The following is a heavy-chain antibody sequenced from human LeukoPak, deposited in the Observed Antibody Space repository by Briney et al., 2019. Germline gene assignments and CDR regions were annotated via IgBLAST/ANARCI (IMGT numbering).Heavy chain of an antibody. CDR2: LYYSGST. V-gene: IGHV4-39*01. J-gene: IGHJ4*02. CDR3: ARRTDRSAWSTYFDY. Sequence: TSETLSLTCSVSGGSISTSSYYWDWIRQPPGKGLEWIVSLYYSGSTYYNPSLKGRVTISGDTSKNQFSLNLGSLTAADTAVYYCARRTDRSAWSTYFDYWGQGTLVTVSS. CDR1: GGSISTSSYY. D-gene: IGHD6-19*01.